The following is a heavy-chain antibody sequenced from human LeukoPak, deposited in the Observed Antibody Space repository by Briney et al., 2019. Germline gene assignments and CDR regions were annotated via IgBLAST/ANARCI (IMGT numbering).Heavy chain of an antibody. J-gene: IGHJ4*02. CDR1: GFSFRKYF. V-gene: IGHV3-7*01. CDR3: ASSFTPYYYDV. CDR2: ISNDASAT. D-gene: IGHD2-15*01. Sequence: GGSLRLSCAASGFSFRKYFMSWARQAPGKGLEWVATISNDASATTYGDSVWGRVTISRDNAQNSVFLQMHSLRAGDTAVYYCASSFTPYYYDVWGQGILVTVAS.